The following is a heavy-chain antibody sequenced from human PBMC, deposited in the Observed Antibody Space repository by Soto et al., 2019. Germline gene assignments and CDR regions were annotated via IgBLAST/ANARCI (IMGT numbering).Heavy chain of an antibody. CDR2: IFSNDEK. CDR1: GFSLSNARMG. CDR3: AQDNGGNPTGRFDP. V-gene: IGHV2-26*01. J-gene: IGHJ5*02. Sequence: QVTLKESGPVLVKPTETLTLTCTVSGFSLSNARMGVSWIRQPQGKALEWREHIFSNDEKSYSTSLKSRLTISKDTTNSQVVLTMTIMDPVDTATYYCAQDNGGNPTGRFDPWGHGTLVTVSS. D-gene: IGHD4-17*01.